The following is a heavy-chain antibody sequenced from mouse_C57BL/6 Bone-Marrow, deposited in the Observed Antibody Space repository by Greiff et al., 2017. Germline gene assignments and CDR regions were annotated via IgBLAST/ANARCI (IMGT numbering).Heavy chain of an antibody. CDR3: AMETTVVGDFDV. V-gene: IGHV1-81*01. Sequence: QVQLQQSGAELARPGASVKLSCKASGYTFTSYGISWVKQRTGQGLEWIGEIYPRSGNTYYNEKFKGKATLTADKSSSTAYMELRSLTSEDSAVCCCAMETTVVGDFDVWGTGTTVTVSS. D-gene: IGHD1-1*01. CDR2: IYPRSGNT. CDR1: GYTFTSYG. J-gene: IGHJ1*03.